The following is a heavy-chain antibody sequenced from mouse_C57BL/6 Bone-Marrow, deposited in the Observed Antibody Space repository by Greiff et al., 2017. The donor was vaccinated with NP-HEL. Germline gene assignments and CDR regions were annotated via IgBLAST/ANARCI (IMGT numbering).Heavy chain of an antibody. Sequence: VQLVESGAELVKPGASVKISCKASGYAFSSYWMNWVKQRPGKGLEWIGQIYPGDGYTNYNGKFKGKATLTADKSSSTAYMQLSSLTSEDSAVYFCARCPHYYGSSYDYWGQGTTLTVSS. CDR3: ARCPHYYGSSYDY. CDR1: GYAFSSYW. CDR2: IYPGDGYT. D-gene: IGHD1-1*01. V-gene: IGHV1-80*01. J-gene: IGHJ2*01.